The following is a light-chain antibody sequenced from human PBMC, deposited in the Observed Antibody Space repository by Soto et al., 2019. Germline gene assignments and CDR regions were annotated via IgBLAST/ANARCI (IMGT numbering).Light chain of an antibody. CDR1: SGSIASNY. CDR3: HSFDSNTVV. V-gene: IGLV6-57*03. J-gene: IGLJ2*01. CDR2: EDD. Sequence: NFMLTHTHSVSESPGKTVTIYCTRTSGSIASNYVQWYQQRPGSAPTAVIYEDDQRPSGVPDRFYGSIDSSSNSASLTISGLKSEDEAAYYSHSFDSNTVVLGGGTQLTVL.